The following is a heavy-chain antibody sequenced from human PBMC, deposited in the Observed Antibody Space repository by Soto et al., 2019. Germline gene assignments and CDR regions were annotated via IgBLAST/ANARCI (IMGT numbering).Heavy chain of an antibody. CDR2: VYFSGTT. CDR3: ARHGSY. J-gene: IGHJ4*02. V-gene: IGHV4-39*01. CDR1: GVSITTTSYY. Sequence: SETLSLTCTVSGVSITTTSYYWGWIRQPPGKGLEWIGSVYFSGTTYYNPSLKSRVTISVDTSKNHFSLRLSSVTAADTAIYYCARHGSYWGQGTLVTVYS.